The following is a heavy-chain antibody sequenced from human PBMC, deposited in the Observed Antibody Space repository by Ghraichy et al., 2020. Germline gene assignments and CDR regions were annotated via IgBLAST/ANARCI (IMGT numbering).Heavy chain of an antibody. CDR3: ASRYTTVTPIGAFDI. CDR1: GGSISSYY. D-gene: IGHD4-17*01. Sequence: SETLSLTCTVSGGSISSYYWSWIRQPPGKGLEWIGYIYYSGSTNYNPSLKSRVTISVDTSKNQFSLKLSSVTAADTAVYYCASRYTTVTPIGAFDIWGQGTMVTVSS. V-gene: IGHV4-59*01. CDR2: IYYSGST. J-gene: IGHJ3*02.